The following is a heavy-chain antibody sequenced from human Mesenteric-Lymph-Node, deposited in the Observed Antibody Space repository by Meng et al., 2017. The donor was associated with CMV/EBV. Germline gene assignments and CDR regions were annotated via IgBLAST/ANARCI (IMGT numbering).Heavy chain of an antibody. CDR2: IYSGGST. CDR1: GFTVRSNY. V-gene: IGHV3-53*01. Sequence: GESLKISCAASGFTVRSNYMSWVRQAPGKGLEWVSVIYSGGSTYYADSVKGRFTISRDNSKNTLYLQMNSLRAEDTAVYYCAKSAHSSPYYFDYWGQGTLVTVSS. D-gene: IGHD6-13*01. CDR3: AKSAHSSPYYFDY. J-gene: IGHJ4*02.